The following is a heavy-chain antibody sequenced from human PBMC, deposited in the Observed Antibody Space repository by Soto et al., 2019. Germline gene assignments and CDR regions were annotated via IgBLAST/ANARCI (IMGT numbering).Heavy chain of an antibody. CDR1: GGSFSGYY. CDR2: INHSGST. CDR3: ARGWGRIFDY. V-gene: IGHV4-34*01. J-gene: IGHJ4*02. Sequence: SETLSLTCAVYGGSFSGYYWSWVRQPPGKGLEWIGEINHSGSTNYNPSLKSRVTISVDTSKNQFSLKLSSVTAADTAVYYCARGWGRIFDYWGQGTLVTVS. D-gene: IGHD7-27*01.